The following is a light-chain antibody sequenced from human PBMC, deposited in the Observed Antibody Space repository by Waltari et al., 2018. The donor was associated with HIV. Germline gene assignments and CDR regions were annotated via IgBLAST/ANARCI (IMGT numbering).Light chain of an antibody. V-gene: IGLV2-14*03. CDR2: DVS. CDR1: SSDVGGYNY. J-gene: IGLJ1*01. CDR3: SSYTSSSTYV. Sequence: QSALTQPASVSGSPGQSIAISCTGTSSDVGGYNYVSWYQQHPGKVPKLMIFDVSNLPSGVSHRFSGSKSGNTASLTISGLQAEDEADYYCSSYTSSSTYVFGTGTKVTVL.